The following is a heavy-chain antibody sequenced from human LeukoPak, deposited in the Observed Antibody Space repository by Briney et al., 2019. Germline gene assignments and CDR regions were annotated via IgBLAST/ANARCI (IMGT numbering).Heavy chain of an antibody. V-gene: IGHV3-23*01. J-gene: IGHJ4*02. Sequence: GGSLRLSCAASGFTFSSYVMNWVRQAPGKGLEWVSGISDSGGGTYYADSVKGRFTISRDNSKNTLYLQMNSLRAEDTAVYYCAKLPGRAADYWGQGTLVTGSS. CDR1: GFTFSSYV. CDR3: AKLPGRAADY. CDR2: ISDSGGGT.